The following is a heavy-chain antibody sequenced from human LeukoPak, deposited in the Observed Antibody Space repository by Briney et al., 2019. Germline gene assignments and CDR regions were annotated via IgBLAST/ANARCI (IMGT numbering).Heavy chain of an antibody. D-gene: IGHD5-12*01. V-gene: IGHV3-23*01. CDR3: VRGVATTGGYYYLDV. CDR2: ICGSGGST. CDR1: GFTFSSYA. Sequence: GGSLRLSCAASGFTFSSYAMSCVRQAPGKGREWVSAICGSGGSTYYADSVKGRFTISRDNAKTSLYLQMNSLRAEDTAVYYCVRGVATTGGYYYLDVWGKGTTVTIPS. J-gene: IGHJ6*03.